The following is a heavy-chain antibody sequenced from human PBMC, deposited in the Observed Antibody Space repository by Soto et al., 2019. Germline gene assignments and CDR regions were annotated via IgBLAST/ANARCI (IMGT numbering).Heavy chain of an antibody. J-gene: IGHJ6*02. CDR2: IIPIFGTA. Sequence: ASVKVSCKASGGTFSSYAISWVRQAPGQGLEWMGGIIPIFGTANYAQKFQGRVTITADESTSTAYMELSSLRSEDTAVYYCARCSSTSCYGELYYYYGMDVWGQGTTVTVSS. V-gene: IGHV1-69*13. D-gene: IGHD2-2*01. CDR1: GGTFSSYA. CDR3: ARCSSTSCYGELYYYYGMDV.